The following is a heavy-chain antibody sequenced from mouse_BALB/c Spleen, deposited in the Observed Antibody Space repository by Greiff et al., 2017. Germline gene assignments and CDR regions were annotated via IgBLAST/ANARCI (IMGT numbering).Heavy chain of an antibody. V-gene: IGHV1S56*01. CDR3: ARGDYDDGYSWFAY. J-gene: IGHJ3*01. CDR1: GYTFTSYY. CDR2: IYPGNVNT. Sequence: QVQLKESGPELVKPGASVRISCKASGYTFTSYYIHWVKQRPGQGLEWIGWIYPGNVNTKYNEKFKGKATLTADKSSSTAYMQLSSLTSEDSAVYFCARGDYDDGYSWFAYWGQGTLVTVSA. D-gene: IGHD2-3*01.